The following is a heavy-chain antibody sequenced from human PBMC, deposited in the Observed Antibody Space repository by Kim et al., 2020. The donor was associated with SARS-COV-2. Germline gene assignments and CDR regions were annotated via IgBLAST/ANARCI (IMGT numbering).Heavy chain of an antibody. D-gene: IGHD3-3*01. CDR1: GFTFSSYA. Sequence: GGSLRLSCAASGFTFSSYAMSWVRQAPGKGLEWVSAISGSGGSTYYADSVKGRFTISRDNSKNTLYLQMNSLRAEDTAVYYCAKDQDSGSVLRFLDSGFDYWGQGTLVTVSS. V-gene: IGHV3-23*01. J-gene: IGHJ4*02. CDR2: ISGSGGST. CDR3: AKDQDSGSVLRFLDSGFDY.